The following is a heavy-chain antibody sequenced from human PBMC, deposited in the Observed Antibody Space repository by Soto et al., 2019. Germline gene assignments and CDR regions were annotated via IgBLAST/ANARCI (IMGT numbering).Heavy chain of an antibody. CDR2: IKEDGSDK. Sequence: EVQLVESGGGLVQPGGSLRLSCAASGFTFSTYWMTWVRQAPGKALECVSNIKEDGSDKYYVDSVKGRFTIARDNGRNSLYWQMNSLRAEDTAVYYGARWPLDYWGQGTLVTVSS. V-gene: IGHV3-7*01. J-gene: IGHJ4*02. CDR3: ARWPLDY. CDR1: GFTFSTYW.